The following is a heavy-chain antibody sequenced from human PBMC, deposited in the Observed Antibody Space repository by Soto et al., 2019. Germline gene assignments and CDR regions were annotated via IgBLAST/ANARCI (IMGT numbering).Heavy chain of an antibody. V-gene: IGHV4-34*01. CDR1: GGSFSGYY. CDR2: INHSGST. D-gene: IGHD3-16*01. J-gene: IGHJ4*02. CDR3: ARSSRADSIWVGRTPYYFDY. Sequence: QVQLQQWGAGLLKPSETLSLTCAVYGGSFSGYYWSWIRQPPGKGLEWIGEINHSGSTNYNQSLKSRFTISVDTSQTQFSLKLSSVTAAVTAVYYCARSSRADSIWVGRTPYYFDYWGQGTLVTVSS.